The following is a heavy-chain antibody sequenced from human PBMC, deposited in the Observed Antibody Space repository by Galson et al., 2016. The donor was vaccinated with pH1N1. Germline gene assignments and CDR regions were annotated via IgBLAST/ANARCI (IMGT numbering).Heavy chain of an antibody. J-gene: IGHJ3*02. CDR1: GYIFTSQW. CDR2: VNPGGSTI. CDR3: ARQYDFGDYRGDAFDI. V-gene: IGHV5-51*03. D-gene: IGHD4-17*01. Sequence: QSGAEVKKPGESLRISCKASGYIFTSQWIAWVRQVPGKGLEWVGVVNPGGSTIRYSPSFQGQVTISSDQSISTAYLQWISLKASDTATYYCARQYDFGDYRGDAFDIWCQGTMVIVSS.